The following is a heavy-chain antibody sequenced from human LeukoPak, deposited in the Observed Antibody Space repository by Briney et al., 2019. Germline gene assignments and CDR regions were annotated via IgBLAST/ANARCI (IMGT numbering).Heavy chain of an antibody. CDR3: ARDLDSSGWYSGFDY. D-gene: IGHD6-19*01. J-gene: IGHJ4*02. CDR2: ISYDGSNK. Sequence: GGSLRLSCAASGFTFSSYGMHWVRQAPGKGLEWVAVISYDGSNKYYADSVKGRFTISRDNSKNTLYLQMNSLRAEDTAVYYCARDLDSSGWYSGFDYWGQGTLVTVSS. CDR1: GFTFSSYG. V-gene: IGHV3-30*03.